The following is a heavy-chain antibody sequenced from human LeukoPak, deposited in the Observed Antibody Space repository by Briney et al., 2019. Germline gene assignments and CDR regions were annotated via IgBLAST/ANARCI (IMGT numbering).Heavy chain of an antibody. CDR2: IYYSGYT. CDR3: ASVRRGFGESSKYYAYYYMGV. Sequence: SETLFLTFMVSVGSISSSSYYRGSIRHPPGKGLEWIGNIYYSGYTYYNPSLNSRLSIFLHTTMNQFSLKLNSVTAADTAVYYCASVRRGFGESSKYYAYYYMGVWGKGTTVTISS. J-gene: IGHJ6*03. V-gene: IGHV4-39*01. D-gene: IGHD3-10*01. CDR1: VGSISSSSYY.